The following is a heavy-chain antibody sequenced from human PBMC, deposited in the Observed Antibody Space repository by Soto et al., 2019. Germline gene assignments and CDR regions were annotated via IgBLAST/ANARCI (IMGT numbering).Heavy chain of an antibody. D-gene: IGHD3-3*01. V-gene: IGHV3-23*01. J-gene: IGHJ4*02. CDR3: AKHRGVVIIFVDY. CDR1: GFTFSTYV. Sequence: GGSLRLSCAASGFTFSTYVMTWVRQAPGKGLEWVSAISTSGSSSYYAGSLKGRFTISRDNSKNTLYLQMNSLRAEDTAVYYCAKHRGVVIIFVDYWGQGTLVTVSS. CDR2: ISTSGSSS.